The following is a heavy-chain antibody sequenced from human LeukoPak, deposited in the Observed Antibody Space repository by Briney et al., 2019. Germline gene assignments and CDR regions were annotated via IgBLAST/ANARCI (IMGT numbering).Heavy chain of an antibody. Sequence: PGGPLRLSCAASGFPFSNAWMSWVRQAPGKGLEWVGRIKSKTDGGKTDYAAPVQGRFSISRDDSENTLYLQMNGLNTEDTAVYYCSTVSPYYGSGTTSPDSWGQGTLVVVSS. CDR2: IKSKTDGGKT. D-gene: IGHD3-10*01. CDR3: STVSPYYGSGTTSPDS. V-gene: IGHV3-15*01. CDR1: GFPFSNAW. J-gene: IGHJ4*02.